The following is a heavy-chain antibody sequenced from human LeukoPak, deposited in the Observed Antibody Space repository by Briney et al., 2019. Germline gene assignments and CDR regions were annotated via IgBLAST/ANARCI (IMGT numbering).Heavy chain of an antibody. V-gene: IGHV4-4*07. CDR1: GGSISSYY. Sequence: SETLSLTCTVSGGSISSYYWSWIRQPAGKGLEWIGRFYTSGSTNYNPSLKSRVTMSVDTSKNQFSLKLSSVTAADTAVYYCAKGRDGYTGGGYYYYMDVWGKGTTVTISS. J-gene: IGHJ6*03. CDR2: FYTSGST. D-gene: IGHD5-24*01. CDR3: AKGRDGYTGGGYYYYMDV.